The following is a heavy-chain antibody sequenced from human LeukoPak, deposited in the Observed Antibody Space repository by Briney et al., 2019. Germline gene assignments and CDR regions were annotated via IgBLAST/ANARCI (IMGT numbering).Heavy chain of an antibody. CDR3: ASGPWIQLWSASGTDAFDI. CDR1: GGSFSGYY. Sequence: PSETLSLTCAVYGGSFSGYYWSWIRQPPGKGLEWIGEINHSGSTNYNPSLKSRVTISVDTSKNQFSLKLSSVTAADTAVYYCASGPWIQLWSASGTDAFDIWGQGTMVTVSS. V-gene: IGHV4-34*01. J-gene: IGHJ3*02. CDR2: INHSGST. D-gene: IGHD5-18*01.